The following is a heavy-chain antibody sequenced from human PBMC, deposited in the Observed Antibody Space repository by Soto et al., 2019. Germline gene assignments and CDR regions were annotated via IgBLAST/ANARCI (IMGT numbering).Heavy chain of an antibody. Sequence: PSETLSLTCTVSGGSISSYYWSWIRQPPGKGLEWIGYIYYSGSTNYNPSLKSRVTISVDTSKNQFSLKLSSVTAADTAVYYCASQGKYCTNGVCWYYFDYWGQGTLVTVSS. CDR3: ASQGKYCTNGVCWYYFDY. CDR1: GGSISSYY. CDR2: IYYSGST. J-gene: IGHJ4*02. D-gene: IGHD2-8*01. V-gene: IGHV4-59*08.